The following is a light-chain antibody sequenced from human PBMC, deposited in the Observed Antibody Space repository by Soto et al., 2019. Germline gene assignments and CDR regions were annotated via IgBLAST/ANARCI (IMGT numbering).Light chain of an antibody. V-gene: IGKV3-20*01. Sequence: EIVLTQSPGALSLSPGESATLSCRASQSLNSGHLAWYQQKPGQPPRLLIYGASSRATGIPDRFSGGGSGTDFTLTINRLEAEDSAVYHCQQYGSSPTFGQGTKVEIK. CDR3: QQYGSSPT. CDR1: QSLNSGH. CDR2: GAS. J-gene: IGKJ1*01.